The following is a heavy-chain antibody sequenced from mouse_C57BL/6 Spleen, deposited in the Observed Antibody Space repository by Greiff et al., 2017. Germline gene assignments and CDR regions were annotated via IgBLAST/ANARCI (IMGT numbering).Heavy chain of an antibody. CDR2: ISYDGSN. V-gene: IGHV3-6*01. J-gene: IGHJ4*01. CDR3: ARDHSYYYAMDY. Sequence: EVQLQESGPGLVKPSQSLSLTCSVTGYSITSGYYWNWIRQFPGNKLEWMGYISYDGSNNYNPSLKNRISITRDTSKNQFFLKLNSVTTEDTATYYCARDHSYYYAMDYWGQGTSVTVSS. CDR1: GYSITSGYY.